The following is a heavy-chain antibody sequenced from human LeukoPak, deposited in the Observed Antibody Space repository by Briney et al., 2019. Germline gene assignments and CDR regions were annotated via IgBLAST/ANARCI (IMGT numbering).Heavy chain of an antibody. V-gene: IGHV3-23*01. D-gene: IGHD6-13*01. CDR3: AKGRVSSWYFDAFDI. Sequence: GGSLRLSCAASGFTFSNYAMTWVRQAPGKGLEWVSAISGSGGSTYYPDSVKGRFTISRDNSKNTLYLQMNSLRAEDTAIYYCAKGRVSSWYFDAFDIWGQGTMVTVSS. CDR2: ISGSGGST. CDR1: GFTFSNYA. J-gene: IGHJ3*02.